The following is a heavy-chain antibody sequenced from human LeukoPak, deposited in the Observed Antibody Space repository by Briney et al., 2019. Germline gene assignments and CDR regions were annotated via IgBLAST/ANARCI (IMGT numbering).Heavy chain of an antibody. CDR2: ISSSGSTI. J-gene: IGHJ6*03. V-gene: IGHV3-11*04. D-gene: IGHD3-3*01. CDR1: GFTFSDYY. CDR3: ASGWSGYYNYYYYMDV. Sequence: GGSLRLSCAASGFTFSDYYMSWIRQAPGKGLEWVSYISSSGSTIYYAASVKGRFTISRENAKNSLYLQMNSLRAEDTAVYYCASGWSGYYNYYYYMDVWGKGTTVTVSS.